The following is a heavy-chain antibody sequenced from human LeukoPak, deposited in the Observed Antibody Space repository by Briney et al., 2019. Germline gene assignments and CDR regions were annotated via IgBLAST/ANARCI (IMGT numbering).Heavy chain of an antibody. V-gene: IGHV1-8*01. J-gene: IGHJ4*02. D-gene: IGHD5-18*01. Sequence: ASVKVSCKASGYTFTSYDINWVRQATGQGLEWMGWMNPNSGNTGYAQKFQGRVTMTSDTSISTAYMELSSLRSEDTAVYYCARSNVVTGMAQNWGQGTLVTVSS. CDR1: GYTFTSYD. CDR2: MNPNSGNT. CDR3: ARSNVVTGMAQN.